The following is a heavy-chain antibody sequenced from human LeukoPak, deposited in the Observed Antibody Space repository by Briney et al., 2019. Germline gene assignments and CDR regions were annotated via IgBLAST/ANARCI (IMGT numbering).Heavy chain of an antibody. V-gene: IGHV1-3*04. CDR2: INTGNGNT. Sequence: GASVKVSCKASGYTFISYAMHWVRQAPGQRLEWMGWINTGNGNTKYSQKFQGRVTITGDTSASTAYMELSSLRSEDTAVYYCASFSGSTYYYAFDYWGQGILVTVSS. CDR1: GYTFISYA. D-gene: IGHD3-22*01. CDR3: ASFSGSTYYYAFDY. J-gene: IGHJ4*02.